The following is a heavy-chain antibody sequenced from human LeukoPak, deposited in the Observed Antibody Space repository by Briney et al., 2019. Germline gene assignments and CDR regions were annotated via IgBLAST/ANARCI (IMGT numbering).Heavy chain of an antibody. V-gene: IGHV4-38-2*02. CDR1: GYSISSGYY. J-gene: IGHJ4*02. D-gene: IGHD6-13*01. CDR3: ARKTGSSWPFDY. CDR2: IYHSGST. Sequence: KPSETLSLTCTVSGYSISSGYYWGWIRQPPGEGLEWIGSIYHSGSTYYNPSLKSRVTISVDTSKNQFYLKLSSVTAADTAVYYCARKTGSSWPFDYWGQGTLVTVSS.